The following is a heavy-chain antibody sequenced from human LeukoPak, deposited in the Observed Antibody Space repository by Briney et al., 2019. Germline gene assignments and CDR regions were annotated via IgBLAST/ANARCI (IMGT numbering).Heavy chain of an antibody. D-gene: IGHD3-16*02. J-gene: IGHJ3*02. CDR3: ARVVHDAFDI. CDR2: ISSSSSYI. CDR1: GFTFSSYS. Sequence: GGSLRLSCAASGFTFSSYSMNWVRQAPGKGLEWVSSISSSSSYIYYADSVKGRVTISRHNAKNSLYLQMNSLRAEDTAVYYCARVVHDAFDIWGQGTMVTVSS. V-gene: IGHV3-21*01.